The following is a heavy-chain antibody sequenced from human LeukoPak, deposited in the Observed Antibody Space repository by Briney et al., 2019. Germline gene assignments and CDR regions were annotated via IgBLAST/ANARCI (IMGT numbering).Heavy chain of an antibody. CDR2: VKSDGSNP. V-gene: IGHV3-74*01. Sequence: QPGGSLRLSCAASRFSFSNYWMHWVRQAPGKGLVWVSRVKSDGSNPSYADSVKGRITISRDNAENMLYLQMNTLGAEDTAVYYCARDIVSGSGSLDYWGQGTLVTVSS. D-gene: IGHD3-10*01. J-gene: IGHJ4*02. CDR3: ARDIVSGSGSLDY. CDR1: RFSFSNYW.